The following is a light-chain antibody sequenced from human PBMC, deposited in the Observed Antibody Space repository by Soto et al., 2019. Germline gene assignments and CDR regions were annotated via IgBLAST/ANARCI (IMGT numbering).Light chain of an antibody. J-gene: IGLJ2*01. CDR2: SIN. Sequence: QSVLTQPPSASGTPGKRVTISCSGSSSNIGRNTETWYQQLPGTAPKLLSYSINQRPSGVPDRFSGSKSGTSASLAISGLQSEDEADYYCAAWDDSLNGPVFGGGTKLTVL. V-gene: IGLV1-44*01. CDR1: SSNIGRNT. CDR3: AAWDDSLNGPV.